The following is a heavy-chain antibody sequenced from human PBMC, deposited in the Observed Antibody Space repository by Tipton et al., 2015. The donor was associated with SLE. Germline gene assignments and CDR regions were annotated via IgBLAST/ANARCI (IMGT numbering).Heavy chain of an antibody. V-gene: IGHV3-74*01. CDR1: SSYY. CDR2: VNSDGSST. Sequence: SSYYWGWVRQPPGKGLVWVSRVNSDGSSTSYADSVKGRFTISRDNAKNTLYLQMNSLRAEDTAVYYCARDRAAQYYSYYYMDVWGKGTTVTIS. CDR3: ARDRAAQYYSYYYMDV. D-gene: IGHD6-25*01. J-gene: IGHJ6*03.